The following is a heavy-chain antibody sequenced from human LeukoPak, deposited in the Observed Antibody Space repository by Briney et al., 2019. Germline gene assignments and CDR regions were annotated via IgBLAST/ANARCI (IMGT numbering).Heavy chain of an antibody. D-gene: IGHD2-15*01. CDR3: ARVSSGVYFDY. V-gene: IGHV4-59*01. CDR1: GGSISSYY. J-gene: IGHJ4*02. CDR2: IYYSGST. Sequence: SETLSLTCTVSGGSISSYYWSWIRQPPGKGLELIRYIYYSGSTNYNPSLKSRVTISVDTSKNQFSLKLSSVTAADTAVYYCARVSSGVYFDYWGQGTLVTVSS.